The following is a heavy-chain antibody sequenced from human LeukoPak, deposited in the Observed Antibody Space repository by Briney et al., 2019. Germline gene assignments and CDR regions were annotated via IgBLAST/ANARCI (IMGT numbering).Heavy chain of an antibody. CDR1: GGSISSSSYY. CDR3: ARLREGFDY. J-gene: IGHJ4*02. V-gene: IGHV4-39*01. D-gene: IGHD5-24*01. Sequence: SETLSLTCTVSGGSISSSSYYWGGIRQTPGKGLEWIGSIYYSGSTYYNPPLKSRVTISVDTSKNQFSLKLSSVTAADTAVYYCARLREGFDYWGQGTLVTVSS. CDR2: IYYSGST.